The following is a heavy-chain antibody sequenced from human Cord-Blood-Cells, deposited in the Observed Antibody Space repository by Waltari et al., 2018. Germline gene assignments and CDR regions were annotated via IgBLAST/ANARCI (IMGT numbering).Heavy chain of an antibody. CDR1: GGSFSGYY. CDR3: ARRKPYSSGWYAFDI. V-gene: IGHV4-34*01. CDR2: INHTGST. J-gene: IGHJ3*02. Sequence: QVQLQQWGAGLLKPSETLSLTCAVYGGSFSGYYWSWIRQPPGKGLEWIGEINHTGSTNSSPSLKSRVTISVDTSKNQFSLKLSSVTAADTAVYYCARRKPYSSGWYAFDIWGQGTMVTVSS. D-gene: IGHD6-19*01.